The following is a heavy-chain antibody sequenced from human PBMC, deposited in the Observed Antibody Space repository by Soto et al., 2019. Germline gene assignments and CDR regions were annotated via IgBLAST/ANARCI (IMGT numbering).Heavy chain of an antibody. V-gene: IGHV5-51*01. CDR2: IYPGDSDT. Sequence: GESLKISCKGSGDSFLDYWIGWVRQMPGKGLEWMGIIYPGDSDTKYNPSFQGQVTISADKSITTTYLQWSSLKASDTAIYYCAASIFYYGMDVWGQGTTVTVAS. J-gene: IGHJ6*02. CDR3: AASIFYYGMDV. CDR1: GDSFLDYW.